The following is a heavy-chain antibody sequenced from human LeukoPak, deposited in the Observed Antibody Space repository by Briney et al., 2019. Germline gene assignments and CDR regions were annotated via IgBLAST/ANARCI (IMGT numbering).Heavy chain of an antibody. V-gene: IGHV3-30*04. Sequence: GGSLRLSCAASGFTFSSYAIHWVRQAPGKGLEWVAVISYDGSNKYYADSVRGRFTISSDNSKNTLYLQMNSLRTEDTAVYYCAREGTPGESYFDYWGQGTLVTVSS. J-gene: IGHJ4*02. CDR3: AREGTPGESYFDY. CDR2: ISYDGSNK. D-gene: IGHD3-16*01. CDR1: GFTFSSYA.